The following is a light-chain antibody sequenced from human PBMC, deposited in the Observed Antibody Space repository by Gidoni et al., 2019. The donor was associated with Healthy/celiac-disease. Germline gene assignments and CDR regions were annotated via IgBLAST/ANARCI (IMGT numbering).Light chain of an antibody. Sequence: DIQMTQSPSSLSASVGDRVTITCRASQSISSYLNCYQQKPGKAPKLLIYAASSLQSGVPSRFSGSGSGTDFTLIISSLQPEDFATYYCQQSYSTPWTFGQGTKVEIK. CDR1: QSISSY. V-gene: IGKV1-39*01. CDR2: AAS. CDR3: QQSYSTPWT. J-gene: IGKJ1*01.